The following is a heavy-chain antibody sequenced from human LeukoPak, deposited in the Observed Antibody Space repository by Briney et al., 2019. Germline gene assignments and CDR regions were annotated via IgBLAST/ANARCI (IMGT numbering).Heavy chain of an antibody. CDR2: ITSDESTK. CDR3: ARGNLGAFDP. D-gene: IGHD1-26*01. J-gene: IGHJ5*02. V-gene: IGHV3-48*01. Sequence: PGVSLRLSCAASGFIFGSYSMNWVRQAPGKGLEWISYITSDESTKYYADSVKGRFTISRDNDRNSLYLQMNSLRAEDTAMYCARGNLGAFDPWGQGTLVTVSS. CDR1: GFIFGSYS.